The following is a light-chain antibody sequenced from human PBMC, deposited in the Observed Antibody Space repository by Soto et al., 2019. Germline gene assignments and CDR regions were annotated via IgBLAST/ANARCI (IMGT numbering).Light chain of an antibody. CDR3: QQYNNWPRT. CDR1: QSISSN. V-gene: IGKV3-15*01. Sequence: EIVMTHSPATLSVSPGEGATLSCRASQSISSNLAWYQQKPGQAPRLLIYGAFTRATGIPARFSGSGSGTEFTLTISSLQSEDFAVYYCQQYNNWPRTFGQGTKVDIK. J-gene: IGKJ1*01. CDR2: GAF.